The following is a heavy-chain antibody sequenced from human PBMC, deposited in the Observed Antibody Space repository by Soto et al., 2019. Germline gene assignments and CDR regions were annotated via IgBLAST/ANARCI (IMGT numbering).Heavy chain of an antibody. J-gene: IGHJ4*02. CDR2: IYPSGST. V-gene: IGHV4-4*07. CDR3: VRGRSYSVYDF. CDR1: GGSISGHS. D-gene: IGHD5-12*01. Sequence: KTSETLSLTCTVSGGSISGHSWIWIRQPAERGLEWIGHIYPSGSTSYNPSLRSRVTMSLDTSKNQIFLNLTSVTAADTAVFYCVRGRSYSVYDFWGPGTLVTVSS.